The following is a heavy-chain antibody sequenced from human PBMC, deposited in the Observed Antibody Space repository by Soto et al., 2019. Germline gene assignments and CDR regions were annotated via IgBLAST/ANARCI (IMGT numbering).Heavy chain of an antibody. Sequence: EVQLLESGGGLAQPGGSLRLSCAASGFAFSSSAMAWIRQTPGKGLQWVSAITVAGGGIYYADSVKGRFTISRDNSKKTLYLQMNSLSAEDTAQYFCAKWPPSPNMRVTSHWGQGTLVTVSS. CDR2: ITVAGGGI. V-gene: IGHV3-23*01. CDR1: GFAFSSSA. CDR3: AKWPPSPNMRVTSH. J-gene: IGHJ4*02.